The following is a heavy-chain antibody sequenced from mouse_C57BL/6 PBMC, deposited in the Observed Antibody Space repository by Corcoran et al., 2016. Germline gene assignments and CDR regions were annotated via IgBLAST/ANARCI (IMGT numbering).Heavy chain of an antibody. J-gene: IGHJ3*01. D-gene: IGHD2-12*01. V-gene: IGHV1-26*01. CDR3: SYEGFAY. CDR1: GYTFTDYY. Sequence: EVQLQQSGPELVKPGASVKISCKASGYTFTDYYMNWVKQSHGKSLEWIGDINPNNGGTSYNQKFKGKATLTVDKSSSTAYMEPRSLTSEDSAVYYCSYEGFAYWGQGTLVTVSA. CDR2: INPNNGGT.